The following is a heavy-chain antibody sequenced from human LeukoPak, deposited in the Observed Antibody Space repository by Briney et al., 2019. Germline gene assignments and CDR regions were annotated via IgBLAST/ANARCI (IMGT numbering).Heavy chain of an antibody. CDR3: AKTTDYGDDNWFDP. D-gene: IGHD4-17*01. CDR2: ISGSGGTT. Sequence: GGSLRLSCAASGFTFSSYAMNWVRQAPREGLEWVSAISGSGGTTYYADSVKGRFTISRDNSKNTLFLQMNSLRAEDTAVYYCAKTTDYGDDNWFDPWGQGTLVTVSS. J-gene: IGHJ5*02. V-gene: IGHV3-23*01. CDR1: GFTFSSYA.